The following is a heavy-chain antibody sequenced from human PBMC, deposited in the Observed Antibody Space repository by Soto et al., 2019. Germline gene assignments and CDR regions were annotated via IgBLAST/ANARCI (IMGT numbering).Heavy chain of an antibody. CDR1: GFTFSSYA. V-gene: IGHV3-23*01. Sequence: GGSLRLSCAASGFTFSSYAMSWVRQAPGKGLEWVSAISGSGGSTYYADSVKGRFTISRDNSKNTLYLQMNSLRAEDTAVYYCAKDRGLIYCSSTSCPGYFDYWGQGTLVTVSS. CDR2: ISGSGGST. CDR3: AKDRGLIYCSSTSCPGYFDY. D-gene: IGHD2-2*01. J-gene: IGHJ4*02.